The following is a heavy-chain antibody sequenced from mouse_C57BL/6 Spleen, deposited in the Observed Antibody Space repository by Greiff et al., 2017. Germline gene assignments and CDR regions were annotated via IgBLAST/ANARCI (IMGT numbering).Heavy chain of an antibody. CDR2: IWSGGST. V-gene: IGHV2-4*01. J-gene: IGHJ3*01. Sequence: QVQLQQSGPGLVQPSQSLSITCTVSGFSLTSYGVHWVRQPPGKGLEWLGVIWSGGSTDYNAAFISRLSISKDNSKSQVFFKMNSLQADDTAIYYCAKEGPVDGYHPFAYWGQGTLVTVSA. D-gene: IGHD2-3*01. CDR3: AKEGPVDGYHPFAY. CDR1: GFSLTSYG.